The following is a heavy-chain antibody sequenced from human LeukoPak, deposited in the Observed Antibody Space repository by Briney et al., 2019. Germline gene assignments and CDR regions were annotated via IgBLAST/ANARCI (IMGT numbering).Heavy chain of an antibody. Sequence: ASVKVSCKASGYTFTGYYMHWVRQAPGQGLEWMGWINPNSGGTNYAQKFQGRVTMTRDTSISTAYMELSRLRSEDTAVYYCARGPIVVVPAAIPPEGYYYYMDVWGKGTTVTVSS. CDR1: GYTFTGYY. D-gene: IGHD2-2*01. CDR3: ARGPIVVVPAAIPPEGYYYYMDV. CDR2: INPNSGGT. V-gene: IGHV1-2*02. J-gene: IGHJ6*03.